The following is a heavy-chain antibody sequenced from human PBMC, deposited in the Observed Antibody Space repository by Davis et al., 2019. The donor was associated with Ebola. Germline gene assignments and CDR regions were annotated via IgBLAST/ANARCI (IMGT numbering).Heavy chain of an antibody. CDR1: GFTFSSYT. CDR2: INSGSTTI. J-gene: IGHJ6*02. Sequence: GESLKISCAASGFTFSSYTMNWVRQAPGKGLEWVSYINSGSTTIYYADSVKGRFTISRDNAKNSLYLQMNSLRAEDTAVYYCARRDDFRDWYYYYGMDVWGQGTTVTVSS. D-gene: IGHD5-24*01. V-gene: IGHV3-48*04. CDR3: ARRDDFRDWYYYYGMDV.